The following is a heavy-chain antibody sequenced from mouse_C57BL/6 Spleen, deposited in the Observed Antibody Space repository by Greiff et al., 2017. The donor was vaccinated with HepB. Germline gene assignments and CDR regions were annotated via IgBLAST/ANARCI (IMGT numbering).Heavy chain of an antibody. CDR1: GYSITSGYY. CDR3: AREDYGDYYAMDY. CDR2: ISYDGSN. D-gene: IGHD2-4*01. J-gene: IGHJ4*01. V-gene: IGHV3-6*01. Sequence: DVQLQESGPGLVKPSQSLSLTCSVTGYSITSGYYWNWIRQFPGNKLEWMGYISYDGSNNYNPSLKNRISITRDTSKNQFFLQLNSVTTEDTATYYCAREDYGDYYAMDYWGQGTSVTVSS.